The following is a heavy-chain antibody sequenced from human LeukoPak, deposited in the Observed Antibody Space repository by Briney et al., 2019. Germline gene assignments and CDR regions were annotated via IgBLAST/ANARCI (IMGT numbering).Heavy chain of an antibody. V-gene: IGHV3-9*01. Sequence: PGGSLRFFCAASGFTFDDYAMHWVRQAPGKGLEWVSGIRWNSGSKGYADSVKGRFTISRENAKNSLCLQMNSLRAEDTALYYCAKDLSPSGSYVRDYWGQGTLVTVSS. D-gene: IGHD1-26*01. CDR3: AKDLSPSGSYVRDY. J-gene: IGHJ4*02. CDR1: GFTFDDYA. CDR2: IRWNSGSK.